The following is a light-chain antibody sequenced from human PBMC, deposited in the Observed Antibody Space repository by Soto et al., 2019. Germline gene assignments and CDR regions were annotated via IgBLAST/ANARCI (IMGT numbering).Light chain of an antibody. CDR2: AAS. CDR3: QQLNSYLSLT. CDR1: QSVSNN. V-gene: IGKV1-9*01. J-gene: IGKJ4*01. Sequence: TQSPATLSVSPGERTTLSCRASQSVSNNLAWYQQKPGKAPKLLIYAASTLQSGVPSRFSGSGSGTEFTLTISSLQPEDFATYYCQQLNSYLSLTFGGGTKVDIK.